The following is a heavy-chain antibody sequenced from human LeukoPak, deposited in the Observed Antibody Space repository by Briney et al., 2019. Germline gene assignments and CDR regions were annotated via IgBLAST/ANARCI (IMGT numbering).Heavy chain of an antibody. CDR1: GYTFTSYG. CDR3: ARGDFYGYYYYYYMDV. J-gene: IGHJ6*03. CDR2: INPNSGGT. D-gene: IGHD4-17*01. Sequence: ASVKVSCKASGYTFTSYGISWVRQAPGQGLEWMGWINPNSGGTNYAQKFQGRVTMTRDTSISTAYMELSRLRSDDTAVYYCARGDFYGYYYYYYMDVWGKGTTVTVSS. V-gene: IGHV1-2*02.